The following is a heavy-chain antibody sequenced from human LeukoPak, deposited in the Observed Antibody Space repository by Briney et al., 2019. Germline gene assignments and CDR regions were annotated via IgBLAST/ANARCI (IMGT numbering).Heavy chain of an antibody. CDR3: ARGRGTTMVRGVITNYFDL. CDR2: INPSGGST. J-gene: IGHJ2*01. CDR1: GYTFTSYY. V-gene: IGHV1-46*01. D-gene: IGHD3-10*01. Sequence: ASVKVSCKASGYTFTSYYMHWVRQAPGQGLEWMGIINPSGGSTSYAQKFQGRVTMTRDTSINTAFMELSRLRSDDTAIYYCARGRGTTMVRGVITNYFDLWGRGSLVTVSS.